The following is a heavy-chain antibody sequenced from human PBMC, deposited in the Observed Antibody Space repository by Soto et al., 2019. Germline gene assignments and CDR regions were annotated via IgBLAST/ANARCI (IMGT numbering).Heavy chain of an antibody. J-gene: IGHJ6*03. D-gene: IGHD2-2*01. Sequence: SETLSLTCAIYAGSFSGYYWNWIRQPPGKGLEWIGEINHRGGTNYNPSLQSRVTISVDTSNNQFSLRLTSVTAADTAVYFCARGGPKPAESSGYYYYMDVWDTGATVTVSS. CDR1: AGSFSGYY. CDR2: INHRGGT. CDR3: ARGGPKPAESSGYYYYMDV. V-gene: IGHV4-34*01.